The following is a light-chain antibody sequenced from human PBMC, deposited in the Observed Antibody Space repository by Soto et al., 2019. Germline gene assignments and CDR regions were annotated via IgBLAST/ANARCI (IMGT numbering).Light chain of an antibody. CDR2: LGS. Sequence: DIVMTQSPLSLPVTPGEPASISCRSSQSLLHSNGYNYLDWYLQKPGQSPQLLIYLGSNRASGVPDRFSGIGSGTDFTLKISRVEAEDVGVYYCMQALQTRLTFGGGTKVEIK. J-gene: IGKJ4*02. CDR1: QSLLHSNGYNY. CDR3: MQALQTRLT. V-gene: IGKV2-28*01.